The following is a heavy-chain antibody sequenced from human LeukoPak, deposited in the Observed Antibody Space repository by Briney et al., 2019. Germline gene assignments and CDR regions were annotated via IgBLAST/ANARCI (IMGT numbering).Heavy chain of an antibody. D-gene: IGHD3-22*01. V-gene: IGHV3-48*03. CDR2: ISSSGSTI. J-gene: IGHJ4*02. CDR3: AREPYDSSGYHSEYFDY. Sequence: PGGSLRLSCAASGFTFSSYEMNWVRQAPGKGLEWVSYISSSGSTIYYADSVKGRFTISRDNAKNSLYLQMNSLRADDTAVYYCAREPYDSSGYHSEYFDYWGQGTLVTVSS. CDR1: GFTFSSYE.